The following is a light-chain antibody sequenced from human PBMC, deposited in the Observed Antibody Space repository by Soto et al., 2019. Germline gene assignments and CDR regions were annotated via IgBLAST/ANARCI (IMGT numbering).Light chain of an antibody. Sequence: DSVFTHSPSFLSASVGDRVTITCRASQGLSSYLAWYQQKPGKAPNLLIYAAFTLQSGVPSRFSGSGSGTEFTLTISSLQPEDFATYYCQQLKSYPITFGQGTRLEIK. V-gene: IGKV1-9*01. CDR3: QQLKSYPIT. CDR1: QGLSSY. CDR2: AAF. J-gene: IGKJ5*01.